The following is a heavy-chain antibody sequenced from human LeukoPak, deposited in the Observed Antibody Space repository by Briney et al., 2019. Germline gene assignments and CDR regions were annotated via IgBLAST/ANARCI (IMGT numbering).Heavy chain of an antibody. CDR3: ARGGTTVTPGLLWFDP. D-gene: IGHD4-17*01. CDR1: GGSVSRGSYY. CDR2: VYYSGST. V-gene: IGHV4-61*01. J-gene: IGHJ5*02. Sequence: SETLSLTCTVSGGSVSRGSYYWTWIRQPPGKGLEWIGYVYYSGSTNYNPSLKSRLTISVDTSKNQFSLKLRSVTAADTAVYYCARGGTTVTPGLLWFDPWGQGTLVTVSS.